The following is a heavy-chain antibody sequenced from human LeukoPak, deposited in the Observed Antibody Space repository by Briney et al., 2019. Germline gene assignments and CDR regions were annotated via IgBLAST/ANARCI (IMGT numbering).Heavy chain of an antibody. V-gene: IGHV3-23*01. CDR3: AKDLGQQLVLGWFDP. CDR2: ISGSGGST. Sequence: GGSLRLSCAASGFTFSSYAMSWVRQAPGKGLEWVSAISGSGGSTYYADSVKGRFTISRDNSKNTLYLQMNSLRAEDTAVYYCAKDLGQQLVLGWFDPWGQGTLVTVSS. CDR1: GFTFSSYA. J-gene: IGHJ5*02. D-gene: IGHD6-13*01.